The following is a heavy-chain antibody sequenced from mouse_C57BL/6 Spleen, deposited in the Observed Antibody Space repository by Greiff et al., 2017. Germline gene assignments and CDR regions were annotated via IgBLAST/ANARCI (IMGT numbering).Heavy chain of an antibody. V-gene: IGHV5-17*01. CDR1: GFTFSDYG. J-gene: IGHJ2*01. Sequence: EVMLVESGGGLVKPGGSLKLSCAASGFTFSDYGMHWVRQAPEKGLEWVAYISSGSSTIYYADTVKGRFTISRDNAKNTLFLQMTSLRSEDTAMYYCANEYDNYFDYWGQGTTLTVSS. CDR3: ANEYDNYFDY. D-gene: IGHD2-4*01. CDR2: ISSGSSTI.